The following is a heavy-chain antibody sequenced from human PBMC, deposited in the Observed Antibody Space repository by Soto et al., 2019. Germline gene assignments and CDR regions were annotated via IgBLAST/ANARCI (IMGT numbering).Heavy chain of an antibody. V-gene: IGHV3-23*01. CDR1: GFTFSSYA. CDR3: ARRGSGSYYDY. D-gene: IGHD1-26*01. Sequence: EVQLLESGGGLVQPGGSLRLSCAASGFTFSSYAMRWVRQAPVKGLEWVSAISGSGDSTYYADSVNGRFTISRDNSKNTLYLQMNSLRAEDTAVYYCARRGSGSYYDYWGQETLVTVSS. J-gene: IGHJ4*02. CDR2: ISGSGDST.